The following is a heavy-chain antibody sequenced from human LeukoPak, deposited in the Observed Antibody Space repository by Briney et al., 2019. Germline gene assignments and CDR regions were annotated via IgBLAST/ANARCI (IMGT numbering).Heavy chain of an antibody. V-gene: IGHV3-21*01. CDR1: GFTFSSYS. CDR3: ARNPSQKVRGPAMVIDY. J-gene: IGHJ4*02. Sequence: GGSLRLSCADSGFTFSSYSMNWVRQAPGKGLEWVSSISSSSSYIYYADSVKGRFTISRDNAKSSLYLQMNSLRAEDTAVYYCARNPSQKVRGPAMVIDYWGQGTLVTVSS. D-gene: IGHD5-18*01. CDR2: ISSSSSYI.